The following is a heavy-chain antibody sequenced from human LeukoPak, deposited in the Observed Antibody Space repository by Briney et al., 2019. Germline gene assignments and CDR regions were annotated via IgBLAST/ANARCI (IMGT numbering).Heavy chain of an antibody. Sequence: GGTLRLSCVASGFTFSSYGMSWVRQVPGKGLEWVSGISGSGSNTHYADSVNGRFTISRDNSKNTLSLQMSSLRVEDTAVYYCARDRSCTGGSCYMDVWGRGTTVTVSS. J-gene: IGHJ6*03. V-gene: IGHV3-23*01. D-gene: IGHD2-15*01. CDR3: ARDRSCTGGSCYMDV. CDR2: ISGSGSNT. CDR1: GFTFSSYG.